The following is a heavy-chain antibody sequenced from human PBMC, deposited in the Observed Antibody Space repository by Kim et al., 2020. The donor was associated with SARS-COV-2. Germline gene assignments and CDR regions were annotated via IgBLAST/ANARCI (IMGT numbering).Heavy chain of an antibody. Sequence: ASVKVSCKASGYTFTSYGISWVRQAPGQGLEWMGWISAYNGNTNYAQKLQGRVTMTTDTSTSTAYMELRSLRSDDTAVYYCARVSTYYGDYPGYHFDYWGQGTLVTVSS. CDR2: ISAYNGNT. J-gene: IGHJ4*02. V-gene: IGHV1-18*01. D-gene: IGHD4-17*01. CDR1: GYTFTSYG. CDR3: ARVSTYYGDYPGYHFDY.